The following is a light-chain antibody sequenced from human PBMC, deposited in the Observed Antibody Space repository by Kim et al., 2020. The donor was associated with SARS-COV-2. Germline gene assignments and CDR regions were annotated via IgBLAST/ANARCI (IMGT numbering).Light chain of an antibody. CDR1: KLGDKY. CDR2: QDS. J-gene: IGLJ2*01. Sequence: SYELTQPPSVSVSPGQTASITCSGDKLGDKYACWYQQKPGQSPVLVIYQDSKRPSGIPERFSGSNSGNTATLTISGTQAMDEADYYCQAWDSSSHVVFGGVTKLTV. CDR3: QAWDSSSHVV. V-gene: IGLV3-1*01.